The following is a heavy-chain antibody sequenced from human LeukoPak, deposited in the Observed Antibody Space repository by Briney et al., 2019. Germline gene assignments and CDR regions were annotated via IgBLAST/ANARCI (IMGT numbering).Heavy chain of an antibody. V-gene: IGHV4-4*02. CDR2: IYRSGST. Sequence: KPSETLSFTFAVSRCPITTNTWWSWVRQPPGKWLGWIGEIYRSGSTYYNPSLKNRVTISVDKAKNQLSLKLNSVTAADTAVYYCASLDILTDWVDPWGQGILVTVSS. CDR1: RCPITTNTW. CDR3: ASLDILTDWVDP. J-gene: IGHJ5*02. D-gene: IGHD3-9*01.